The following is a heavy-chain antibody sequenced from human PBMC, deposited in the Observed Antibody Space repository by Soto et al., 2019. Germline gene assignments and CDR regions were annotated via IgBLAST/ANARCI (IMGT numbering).Heavy chain of an antibody. D-gene: IGHD5-12*01. CDR2: SRDKVHSHTT. J-gene: IGHJ4*02. CDR1: GFTFSDHY. CDR3: ASGLVSTGYFDH. Sequence: EVQLAESGGGLVQPGGSLRLSCAASGFTFSDHYMDWVRQAPGKGLEWVGRSRDKVHSHTTEYAASVKGRFTISRGDSENSLYLQMNSLKTEDTAVYYCASGLVSTGYFDHWGQGTVVTVSS. V-gene: IGHV3-72*01.